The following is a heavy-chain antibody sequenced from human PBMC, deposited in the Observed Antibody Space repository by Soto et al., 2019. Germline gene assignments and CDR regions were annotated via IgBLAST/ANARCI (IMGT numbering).Heavy chain of an antibody. CDR1: GGSISSSSYY. J-gene: IGHJ5*02. CDR2: IYYSGST. CDR3: ARERSGRAAAGTENWFDP. Sequence: QLQLQESGPGLVKPSEPLSLTCTVSGGSISSSSYYWGWISQPPGKGLEWIGSIYYSGSTYYNPSLKSRVTISVDTSKNQFSLKLSSVTAADTAVYYCARERSGRAAAGTENWFDPWGQGTLVTVSS. D-gene: IGHD6-13*01. V-gene: IGHV4-39*01.